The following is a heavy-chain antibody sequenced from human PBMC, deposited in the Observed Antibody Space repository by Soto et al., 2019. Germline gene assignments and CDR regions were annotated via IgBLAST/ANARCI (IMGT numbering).Heavy chain of an antibody. D-gene: IGHD6-13*01. V-gene: IGHV4-4*07. CDR2: IHSSGST. CDR3: ARDQGVAAAGITWFDP. Sequence: SETLSLTCTVSGASMNSYHWSWIRQPAGKGLEWIGHIHSSGSTNYNPSLKSRVTMSVDTSKNQFSLRLMSLTAADTAVYYCARDQGVAAAGITWFDPWGQGYLVTVSS. CDR1: GASMNSYH. J-gene: IGHJ5*02.